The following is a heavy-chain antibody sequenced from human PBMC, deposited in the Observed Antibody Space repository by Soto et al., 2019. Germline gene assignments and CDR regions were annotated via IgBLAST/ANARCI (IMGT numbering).Heavy chain of an antibody. CDR1: GFTFSSYA. J-gene: IGHJ4*02. Sequence: PGGSLRLSCAASGFTFSSYAMSWVRQAPGKGLEWVSAISGSGNSPYYADSVKGGFTFSRDNSKNTVYLQMSSLKAEDTAVYYCAKHFDSTGWPESDYWGQGTLVTVSS. V-gene: IGHV3-23*01. CDR2: ISGSGNSP. D-gene: IGHD6-19*01. CDR3: AKHFDSTGWPESDY.